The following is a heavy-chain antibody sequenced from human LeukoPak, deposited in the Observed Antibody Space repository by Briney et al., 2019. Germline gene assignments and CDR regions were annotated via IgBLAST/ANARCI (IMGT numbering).Heavy chain of an antibody. J-gene: IGHJ3*02. Sequence: RRSLRLSCADPGDTLSGYGIHCVPEAPRKRRGWGAVISYEGSNKYYADSVKGRFTISRDNSRNSLYLQMNSLRAEDTAVYYCAKDYVFWSGYSLAFDIWGQGTMVTVSS. V-gene: IGHV3-30*18. CDR2: ISYEGSNK. CDR3: AKDYVFWSGYSLAFDI. D-gene: IGHD3-3*01. CDR1: GDTLSGYG.